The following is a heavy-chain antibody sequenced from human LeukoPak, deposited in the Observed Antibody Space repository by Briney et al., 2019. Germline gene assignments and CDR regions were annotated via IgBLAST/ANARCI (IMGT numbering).Heavy chain of an antibody. CDR1: VFTFSSYG. D-gene: IGHD3-3*01. Sequence: GVSLRLSRTASVFTFSSYGMSWVRQVPVKGLECVSAISGSGGSTYYAGSVKGRFTISRDNCKNTLYLKMNSLRDEDRAVYYCAKSNFLRPHDAFDIWGQGTVVTVSS. CDR3: AKSNFLRPHDAFDI. CDR2: ISGSGGST. V-gene: IGHV3-23*01. J-gene: IGHJ3*02.